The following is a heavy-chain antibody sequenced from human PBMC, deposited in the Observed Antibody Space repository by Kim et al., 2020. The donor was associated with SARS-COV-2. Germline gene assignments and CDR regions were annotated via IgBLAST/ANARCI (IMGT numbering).Heavy chain of an antibody. CDR2: ISYDGSNK. D-gene: IGHD3-9*01. CDR1: GFTFSSYG. J-gene: IGHJ6*02. Sequence: GGSLRLSCAASGFTFSSYGMHWVRQAPGKGLEWVAVISYDGSNKYYADSVKGRFTISRDNSKNTLYLQMNSLRAEDTAVYYCANLLITNGDEYYYYGMDVWRQGTTVTVSS. CDR3: ANLLITNGDEYYYYGMDV. V-gene: IGHV3-30*18.